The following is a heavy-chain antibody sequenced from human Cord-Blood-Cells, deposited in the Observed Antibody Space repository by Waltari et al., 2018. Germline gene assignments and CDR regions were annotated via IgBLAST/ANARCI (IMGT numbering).Heavy chain of an antibody. CDR3: ARVLDFWSGYFRSDAFDI. J-gene: IGHJ3*02. V-gene: IGHV1-2*02. CDR2: INPNSGGT. D-gene: IGHD3-3*01. CDR1: GYTFTGYY. Sequence: QVQLVQSGAEVKKPGASVKVSCKASGYTFTGYYMHWVRQAPGHGLEWMGWINPNSGGTNYAQKFQGRVTMTRDTSISTAYMELSRLRSDDTAVYYCARVLDFWSGYFRSDAFDIWGQGTMVTVSS.